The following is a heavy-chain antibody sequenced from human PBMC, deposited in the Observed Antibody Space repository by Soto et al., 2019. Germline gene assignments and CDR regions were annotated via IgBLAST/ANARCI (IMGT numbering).Heavy chain of an antibody. J-gene: IGHJ6*02. Sequence: ASVNVSCKSSGYTFTSYYINWVRQATGQGLEWMGWMNPNSGNTGYAQKFQGRVTMTRNTSISTAYMELSSLRSEDTAVYYCARIVDTAMVTNYYYYGMDVWGQGTTVTVSS. CDR1: GYTFTSYY. V-gene: IGHV1-8*01. CDR2: MNPNSGNT. D-gene: IGHD5-18*01. CDR3: ARIVDTAMVTNYYYYGMDV.